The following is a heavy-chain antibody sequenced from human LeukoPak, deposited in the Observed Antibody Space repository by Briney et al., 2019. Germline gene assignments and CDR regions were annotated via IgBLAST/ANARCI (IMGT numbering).Heavy chain of an antibody. CDR3: ARALGHCSGGSCYSGLDYYYYMDV. Sequence: GGSLRLSCAASGFTFSSYEMNWVRQAPGKGLEWVSYISSSGSTIYYADSVKGRFTISRDNAKNSLYLQMNGLRAEDTAVYYCARALGHCSGGSCYSGLDYYYYMDVWGKGTTVTVSS. D-gene: IGHD2-15*01. CDR2: ISSSGSTI. CDR1: GFTFSSYE. J-gene: IGHJ6*03. V-gene: IGHV3-48*03.